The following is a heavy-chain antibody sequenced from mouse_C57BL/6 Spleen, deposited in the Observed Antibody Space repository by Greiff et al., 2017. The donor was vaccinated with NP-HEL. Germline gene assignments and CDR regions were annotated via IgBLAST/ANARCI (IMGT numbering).Heavy chain of an antibody. Sequence: DVMLVESGGDLVKPGGSLKLSCAASGFTFSSYGMSWVRQTPDKRLEWVATISSGGSYTYYPDSVKGRFTISRDNAKNTLYLQMSSLKSEDTAMYYCARQTPLFDYWGQGTTLTVSS. D-gene: IGHD3-2*01. V-gene: IGHV5-6*02. CDR3: ARQTPLFDY. CDR1: GFTFSSYG. CDR2: ISSGGSYT. J-gene: IGHJ2*01.